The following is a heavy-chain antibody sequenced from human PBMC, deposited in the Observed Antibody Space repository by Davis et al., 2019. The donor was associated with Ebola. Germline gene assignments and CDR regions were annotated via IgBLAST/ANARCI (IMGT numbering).Heavy chain of an antibody. J-gene: IGHJ6*02. V-gene: IGHV1-2*04. CDR3: ARGIGGLYYYYGMDV. D-gene: IGHD2-15*01. Sequence: AASVKVSCKASGYTFTGYYMHWVRQAPGQGLEWMGWINPNSGGTNYAQKFQGWVTMTRDTSISTAYMELSRLRSDDTAVYYCARGIGGLYYYYGMDVWGQGTTVTVSS. CDR2: INPNSGGT. CDR1: GYTFTGYY.